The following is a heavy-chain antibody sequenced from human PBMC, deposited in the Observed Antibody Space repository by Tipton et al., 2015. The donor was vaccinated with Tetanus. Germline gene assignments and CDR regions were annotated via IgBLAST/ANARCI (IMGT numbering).Heavy chain of an antibody. Sequence: TLSLTCTVSGDSLRSGDRNWNWIRQPPGKGLEWIGYISYSGSTNSNYSLKSRITISQDTSKNQFSLKLTSVTAADTAVYYCARANYDFPKKGPFDSWGQGTLVIVSS. CDR2: ISYSGST. CDR3: ARANYDFPKKGPFDS. CDR1: GDSLRSGDRN. J-gene: IGHJ4*02. D-gene: IGHD3-3*01. V-gene: IGHV4-61*08.